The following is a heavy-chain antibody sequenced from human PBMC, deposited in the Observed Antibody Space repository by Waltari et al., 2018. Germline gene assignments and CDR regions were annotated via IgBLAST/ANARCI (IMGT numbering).Heavy chain of an antibody. V-gene: IGHV3-7*01. J-gene: IGHJ4*02. D-gene: IGHD1-26*01. CDR3: AREGWELLNYFDY. CDR1: GFTFSSYW. Sequence: EVQLVESGGGLVQPGGSLRLSCAASGFTFSSYWMSWVRKAPGKGLEWVANIKQDGSEKYYVDSVKGRFTISRDNAKNSLYLQMNSLRAEDTAVYYCAREGWELLNYFDYWGQGTLVTVSS. CDR2: IKQDGSEK.